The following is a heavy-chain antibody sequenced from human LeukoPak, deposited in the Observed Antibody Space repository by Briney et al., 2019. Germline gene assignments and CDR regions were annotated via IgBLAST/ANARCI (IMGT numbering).Heavy chain of an antibody. CDR2: IYYSGST. CDR3: ARANYDSSGYYWYYLDY. CDR1: GGSISSGGYY. J-gene: IGHJ4*02. Sequence: KSSETLSLTCTVSGGSISSGGYYWSWIRQHPGKGLEWIGYIYYSGSTYYNPSLKSRVTISVDTSKNQFSLKLSSVTAADTAVYYCARANYDSSGYYWYYLDYWGQGTLVTVSS. V-gene: IGHV4-31*03. D-gene: IGHD3-22*01.